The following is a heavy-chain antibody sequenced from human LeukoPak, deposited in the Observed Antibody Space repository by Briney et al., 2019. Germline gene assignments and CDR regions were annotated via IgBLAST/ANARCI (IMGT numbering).Heavy chain of an antibody. CDR1: GGSINSGSYS. D-gene: IGHD3-22*01. J-gene: IGHJ3*02. CDR3: ARADRSGYFGNVVAFDI. V-gene: IGHV4-61*02. CDR2: IHISGST. Sequence: SETLSLTCTVSGGSINSGSYSWTWIRQPAGKGLEGIGRIHISGSTDYTPSLKSRVTISVDTSKTQFSLKLSSVTAADTAVYYCARADRSGYFGNVVAFDIWGQGTMVTVSS.